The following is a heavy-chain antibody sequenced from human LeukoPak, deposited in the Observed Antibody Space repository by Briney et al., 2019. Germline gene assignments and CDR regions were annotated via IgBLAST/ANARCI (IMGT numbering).Heavy chain of an antibody. Sequence: SETLSLTCTVSGGSISSSSYYWGWIRQPPGKGLEWIGSIYYSGSTYYNPSLKSRVTISVDTSKNQFSLKLSSVTAADTAVYYCARLNLLMVRPSYNFDYWGQGTLVTVSS. D-gene: IGHD3-10*01. V-gene: IGHV4-39*01. CDR2: IYYSGST. CDR3: ARLNLLMVRPSYNFDY. J-gene: IGHJ4*02. CDR1: GGSISSSSYY.